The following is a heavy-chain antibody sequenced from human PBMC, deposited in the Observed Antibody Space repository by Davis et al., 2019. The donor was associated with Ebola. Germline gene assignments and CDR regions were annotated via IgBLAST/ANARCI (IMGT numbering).Heavy chain of an antibody. D-gene: IGHD1-26*01. CDR1: GFTFSSYS. J-gene: IGHJ4*02. Sequence: GGSLRLSCAASGFTFSSYSMNWVRQAPGKGLEWVANIKQDGSEKYYVDSVKGRFTISRDNAKNSLYLQMNSLRAEDTAVYYCARGGSYLGFDYWGQGTLVTVSS. V-gene: IGHV3-7*04. CDR2: IKQDGSEK. CDR3: ARGGSYLGFDY.